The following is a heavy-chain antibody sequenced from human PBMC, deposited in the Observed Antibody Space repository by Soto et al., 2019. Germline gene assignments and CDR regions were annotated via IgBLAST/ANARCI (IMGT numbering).Heavy chain of an antibody. J-gene: IGHJ4*02. D-gene: IGHD2-21*02. Sequence: LRLSCAASGFTFSSYSMNWVRQAPGKGLEWVSSISSSSSYIYYADSVKGRFTISRDNAKNSLYLQMNSLRAEDTAVYYCARDAYCGGDCYSALDYWGQGTLVTVSS. CDR2: ISSSSSYI. V-gene: IGHV3-21*01. CDR3: ARDAYCGGDCYSALDY. CDR1: GFTFSSYS.